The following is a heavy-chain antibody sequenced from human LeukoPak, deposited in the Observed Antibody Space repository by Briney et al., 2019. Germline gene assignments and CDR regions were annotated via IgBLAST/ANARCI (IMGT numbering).Heavy chain of an antibody. CDR3: ARDHYYDSSGYYSPHYYYGLDV. CDR2: IYYSGST. J-gene: IGHJ6*02. Sequence: SETLSLTCTVSGGSISSGGYYWSWIRQHPGKGLEWIGYIYYSGSTYYNPSLKSRVTISVDTSKNQFSLKLSSVTAADTAVYYCARDHYYDSSGYYSPHYYYGLDVWGQGTTVTVSS. V-gene: IGHV4-31*03. D-gene: IGHD3-22*01. CDR1: GGSISSGGYY.